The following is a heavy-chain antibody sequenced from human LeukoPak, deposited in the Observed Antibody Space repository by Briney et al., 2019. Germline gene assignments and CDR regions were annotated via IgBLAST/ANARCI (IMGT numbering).Heavy chain of an antibody. V-gene: IGHV3-74*01. CDR3: AKGYCGGDCYSVDYFDY. Sequence: TGGSLRLSCAASGFTFSSYWMHWVRQAPGKGLVWVSRINSDGSSTSYADSVKGRFTISRDNAKNSLYLQMNSLRAEDTAVYYCAKGYCGGDCYSVDYFDYWGQGTLVTVSS. CDR1: GFTFSSYW. D-gene: IGHD2-21*02. J-gene: IGHJ4*02. CDR2: INSDGSST.